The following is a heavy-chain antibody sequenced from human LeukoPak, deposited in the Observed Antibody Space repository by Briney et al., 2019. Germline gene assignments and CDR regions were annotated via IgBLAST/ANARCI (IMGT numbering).Heavy chain of an antibody. D-gene: IGHD6-13*01. CDR3: AKDFGLIAAAGTFDY. J-gene: IGHJ4*02. CDR1: GFTFSSYA. Sequence: GGSLRLSCAASGFTFSSYAMSWVRQAPGKGREWVSAISGSGGSTYYADSVKGRFTISRDNSKNTLYLQMNSLRAEDTAVYYCAKDFGLIAAAGTFDYWGQGALVTVSS. CDR2: ISGSGGST. V-gene: IGHV3-23*01.